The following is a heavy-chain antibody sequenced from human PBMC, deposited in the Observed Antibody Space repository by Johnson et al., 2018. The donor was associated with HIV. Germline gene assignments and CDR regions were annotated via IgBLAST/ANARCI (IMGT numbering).Heavy chain of an antibody. J-gene: IGHJ3*02. CDR3: ARGVLAFDI. D-gene: IGHD5/OR15-5a*01. V-gene: IGHV3-13*01. Sequence: VQLVESGGGVVQPGRSLRLSCVASGFTFSSYGMHWVRQATGKGLEWVSGITTAGDTYYPGSVKGRFTIFRENVKNSLYLQMNSLRAGDTAVYYCARGVLAFDIWGQVTMVTVSS. CDR2: ITTAGDT. CDR1: GFTFSSYG.